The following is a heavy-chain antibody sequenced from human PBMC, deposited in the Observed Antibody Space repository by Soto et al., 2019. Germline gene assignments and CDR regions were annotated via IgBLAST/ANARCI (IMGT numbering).Heavy chain of an antibody. V-gene: IGHV2-5*01. CDR1: GFSLTTSGVG. J-gene: IGHJ4*02. CDR2: IYWNDDK. D-gene: IGHD4-4*01. CDR3: ARRPPDSNYVDY. Sequence: QITLKESGPTLVKPTQTLTLTCTFSGFSLTTSGVGVGWIRQPPGKALEWLALIYWNDDKRYSPSLRTRLAIAKDTSKNQVVLTMTNMNPVDTATYFCARRPPDSNYVDYWGQGALVTVSS.